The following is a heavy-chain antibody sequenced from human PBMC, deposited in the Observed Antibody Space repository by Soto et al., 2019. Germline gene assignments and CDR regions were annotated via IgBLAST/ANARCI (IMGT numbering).Heavy chain of an antibody. D-gene: IGHD6-19*01. CDR2: IYTAGGT. CDR1: GFTVSNTY. V-gene: IGHV3-53*01. CDR3: GAVAGPDAFDI. Sequence: GGSLRLSCAASGFTVSNTYMTWVRQPPGKGLECVSVIYTAGGTNYADSVKGRFIISRDNSKNTLYLQMNSLRAEDTAVYYCGAVAGPDAFDIWGQGTMVTVSS. J-gene: IGHJ3*02.